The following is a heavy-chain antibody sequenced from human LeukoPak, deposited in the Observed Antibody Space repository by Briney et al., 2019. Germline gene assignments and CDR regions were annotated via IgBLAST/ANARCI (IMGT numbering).Heavy chain of an antibody. CDR1: GGSFSGYY. Sequence: KPSETLSLTCAVYGGSFSGYYWSWIRQPPGKGLEWIGEINHSGSTNYNPSLKSRVTISVDTSKSQFSLKLSSVTAADTAVYYCARSPSIAAPRSQSDCWGQGTLVTVSS. V-gene: IGHV4-34*01. CDR2: INHSGST. CDR3: ARSPSIAAPRSQSDC. D-gene: IGHD6-6*01. J-gene: IGHJ4*02.